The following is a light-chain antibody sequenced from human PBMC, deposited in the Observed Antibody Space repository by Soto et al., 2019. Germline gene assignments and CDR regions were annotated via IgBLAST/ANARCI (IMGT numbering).Light chain of an antibody. CDR1: QTVSSN. J-gene: IGKJ2*01. Sequence: EIVMTQSPATLSVSPGERATVSCRASQTVSSNLAWYQQKPGQAPRLLIHGASTRATGVPARFSGSGSGTEFTLTISSLQSEDFAVYYCQQYHNWPPQYTFGQGTNLQIK. V-gene: IGKV3-15*01. CDR2: GAS. CDR3: QQYHNWPPQYT.